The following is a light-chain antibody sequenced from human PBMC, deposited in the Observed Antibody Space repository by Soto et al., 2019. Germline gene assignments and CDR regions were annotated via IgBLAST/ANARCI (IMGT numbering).Light chain of an antibody. V-gene: IGKV3-20*01. CDR1: QIVSSHY. Sequence: EIVLTQCPGSRSLSPGERATLSCRASQIVSSHYLAWYQQKPGQAPRLLIYAASSRATGIPVRFSGSGSGTDFTLTIRRLEPADFAVYYCQHFSHSPSITFGQGTRLEIK. CDR3: QHFSHSPSIT. J-gene: IGKJ5*01. CDR2: AAS.